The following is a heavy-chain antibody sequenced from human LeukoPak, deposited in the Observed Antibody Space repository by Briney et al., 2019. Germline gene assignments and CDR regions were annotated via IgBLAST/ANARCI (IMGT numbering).Heavy chain of an antibody. CDR1: GGTFSSYA. D-gene: IGHD3-10*01. CDR2: IIPIFGTA. V-gene: IGHV1-69*05. J-gene: IGHJ4*02. Sequence: SVKVSCKASGGTFSSYAISWVRQAPGQGLEWMGRIIPIFGTANYAQKFQGRVTTTTDESTSTAYMELSSLRSEDTAVYYCARESGYYGSGSYSHWGQGTLVTVSS. CDR3: ARESGYYGSGSYSH.